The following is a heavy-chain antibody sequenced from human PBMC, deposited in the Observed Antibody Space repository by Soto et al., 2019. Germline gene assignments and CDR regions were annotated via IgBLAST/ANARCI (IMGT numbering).Heavy chain of an antibody. Sequence: ASVKVSCKAPGYTFTTYAIHWVHQAPGQRLEWMGWINSGNGNTKYSQKFRGRVTITRDTSATTAYMELSSLRSEDTAVYFCARFYYFYYAMDVWGQGTTVTVSS. CDR1: GYTFTTYA. CDR2: INSGNGNT. J-gene: IGHJ6*02. CDR3: ARFYYFYYAMDV. V-gene: IGHV1-3*01.